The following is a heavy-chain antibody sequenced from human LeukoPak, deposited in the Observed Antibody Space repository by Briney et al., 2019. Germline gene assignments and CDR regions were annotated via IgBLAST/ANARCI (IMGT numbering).Heavy chain of an antibody. Sequence: SETLSLTCTVSGGSISSGSYYWSWIRQPAGKGLEWIGRIYTSGSTNYNPSLKSRVTISVDTSKNQFSLKLSSVTAADTAVYYCARGSLGPDYWGQGTLVTVSS. CDR2: IYTSGST. CDR1: GGSISSGSYY. D-gene: IGHD3-10*01. CDR3: ARGSLGPDY. V-gene: IGHV4-61*02. J-gene: IGHJ4*02.